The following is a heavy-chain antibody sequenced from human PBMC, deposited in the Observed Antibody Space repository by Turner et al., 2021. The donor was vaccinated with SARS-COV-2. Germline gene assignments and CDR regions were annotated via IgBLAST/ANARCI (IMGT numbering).Heavy chain of an antibody. CDR3: ARLGGGDRPGDY. D-gene: IGHD2-21*02. CDR1: GYTFTSYG. CDR2: ITAYKGNT. V-gene: IGHV1-18*01. J-gene: IGHJ4*02. Sequence: QVQLVQSGAEVKKPRASVQVSCRASGYTFTSYGISWVRQAPGQGLEWRGWITAYKGNTNNAQKLQGRVTMTTDTTTSTAYMELRSLRSDDTAVYYCARLGGGDRPGDYWGQGTLVTVSS.